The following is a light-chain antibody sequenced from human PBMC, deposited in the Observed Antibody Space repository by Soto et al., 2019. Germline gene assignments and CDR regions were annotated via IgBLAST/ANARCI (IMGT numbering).Light chain of an antibody. J-gene: IGLJ3*02. CDR3: RTWDSSLSAVGWV. V-gene: IGLV1-51*01. CDR1: SSNIGNNY. Sequence: QSVLTQPPSVSAAPGQKVTISCSGSSSNIGNNYVSWYQQLPGTAPKLLIYDNNKRPSGIPDRFSGSKSGTSATLGITGLQTGDEADYYCRTWDSSLSAVGWVFGGGTKLTVL. CDR2: DNN.